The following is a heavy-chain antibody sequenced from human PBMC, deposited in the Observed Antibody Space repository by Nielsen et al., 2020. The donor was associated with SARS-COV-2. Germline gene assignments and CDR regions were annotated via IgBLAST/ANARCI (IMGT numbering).Heavy chain of an antibody. CDR2: ISWNSGSI. CDR3: TRGPSRTTLVPAANLLRSRYHYYTMDV. J-gene: IGHJ6*02. V-gene: IGHV3-9*01. Sequence: GGSLRLSCAASGFTFDDYAMHWVRQAPGKGLEWVSGISWNSGSIGYADSVKGRFTISRDNAKNSLYLQMNSLRPEDTAFYYCTRGPSRTTLVPAANLLRSRYHYYTMDVWGQGTTVTVSS. CDR1: GFTFDDYA. D-gene: IGHD2-2*01.